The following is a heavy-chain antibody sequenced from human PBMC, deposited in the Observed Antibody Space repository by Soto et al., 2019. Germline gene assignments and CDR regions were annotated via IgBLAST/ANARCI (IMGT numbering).Heavy chain of an antibody. CDR3: ARQPYYDILTGYYPYYYYYGMDV. Sequence: GESLKISCKGSGYSFTSYWISWVRQMPGKGLEWMGRIDPSDSYTNYSPSFQGHVTISADKSISTAYLQWSSLKASDTAMYYCARQPYYDILTGYYPYYYYYGMDVWGQGTTVTVSS. D-gene: IGHD3-9*01. CDR2: IDPSDSYT. CDR1: GYSFTSYW. V-gene: IGHV5-10-1*01. J-gene: IGHJ6*02.